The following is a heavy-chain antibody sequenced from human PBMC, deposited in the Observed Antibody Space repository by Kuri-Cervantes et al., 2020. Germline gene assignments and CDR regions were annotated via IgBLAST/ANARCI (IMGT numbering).Heavy chain of an antibody. J-gene: IGHJ4*02. Sequence: GESLKISCAAPGFTFSSYAMYWVRQAPGKGLEWVAVISYDGSNKYYADSVKGRFTISRDNSKNTLYLQMNSLRPEDTAVYYCAKEKYQPVAPVGYWGQGTLVTVSS. D-gene: IGHD2-2*01. CDR2: ISYDGSNK. V-gene: IGHV3-30-3*01. CDR1: GFTFSSYA. CDR3: AKEKYQPVAPVGY.